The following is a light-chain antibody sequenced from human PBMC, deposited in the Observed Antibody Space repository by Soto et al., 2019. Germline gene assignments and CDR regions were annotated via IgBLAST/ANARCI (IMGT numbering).Light chain of an antibody. Sequence: DIQLTQSPSTLSASVGDRVTITCRDSQSMNSWLAWYQQNPGEAPKVLIYDASSLESGVPSRFSGSGSGTEFTLTIGSLQPEDFATYYCLRYNAFSQTFGQGTKV. J-gene: IGKJ1*01. CDR3: LRYNAFSQT. CDR2: DAS. V-gene: IGKV1-5*01. CDR1: QSMNSW.